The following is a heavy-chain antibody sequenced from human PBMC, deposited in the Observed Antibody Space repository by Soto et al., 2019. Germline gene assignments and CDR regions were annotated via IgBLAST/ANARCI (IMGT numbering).Heavy chain of an antibody. CDR1: GFACSAHW. D-gene: IGHD2-8*02. Sequence: EVQLVESGGDLVQPGGSLRLSCSASGFACSAHWMTWVRQTPGKGLEWVANISPEGSTKYYVDSAKGRFTISRDNAKNLLYLQMNSLTVGDTAVYSCVRDHVTPGLYFDKWGQGTLVTVSS. V-gene: IGHV3-7*01. J-gene: IGHJ4*02. CDR3: VRDHVTPGLYFDK. CDR2: ISPEGSTK.